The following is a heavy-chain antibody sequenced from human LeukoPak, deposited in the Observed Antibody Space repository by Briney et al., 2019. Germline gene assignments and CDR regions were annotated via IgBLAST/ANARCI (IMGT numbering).Heavy chain of an antibody. CDR1: GFAFSTYA. CDR2: ITGSGNTA. CDR3: AKGRLVAHGGLIYY. J-gene: IGHJ4*02. V-gene: IGHV3-23*01. Sequence: GGSLRLSCAASGFAFSTYAMSWVRQAPGKGLEWVSTITGSGNTAYYADSVKGRFTISRDNSNNTLYVQMNSLGVEDTAVYYCAKGRLVAHGGLIYYWGQGTLVTVSS. D-gene: IGHD4-23*01.